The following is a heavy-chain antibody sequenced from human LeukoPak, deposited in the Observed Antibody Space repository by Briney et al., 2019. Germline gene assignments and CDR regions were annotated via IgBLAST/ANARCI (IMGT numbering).Heavy chain of an antibody. CDR2: IYYSGST. V-gene: IGHV4-39*07. CDR3: ASVRKGYCSSTSCYAKGYHYYYMDV. J-gene: IGHJ6*03. D-gene: IGHD2-2*01. CDR1: GGSINSGDYY. Sequence: SETLPLTCTVSGGSINSGDYYWAWIRQPPGKGLEWIGSIYYSGSTSYNPSLKSRVTMTVDTSKSQFSLKLSSVTAADTAVYYCASVRKGYCSSTSCYAKGYHYYYMDVWGKGTTVTISS.